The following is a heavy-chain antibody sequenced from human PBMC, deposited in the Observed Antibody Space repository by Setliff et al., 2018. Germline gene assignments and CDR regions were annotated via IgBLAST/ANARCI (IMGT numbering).Heavy chain of an antibody. CDR1: GFPFSSYA. D-gene: IGHD5-12*01. CDR3: ARRQVVLATNLDAFDI. Sequence: GGSLRLSCAASGFPFSSYAIYWVRQAPGKGLEWVAVISYDGSNKYYADSVKGRFTISRDNAKNSLYLQMNSLRAEDTAVYYCARRQVVLATNLDAFDIWGQGTMVTVSS. CDR2: ISYDGSNK. J-gene: IGHJ3*02. V-gene: IGHV3-30-3*01.